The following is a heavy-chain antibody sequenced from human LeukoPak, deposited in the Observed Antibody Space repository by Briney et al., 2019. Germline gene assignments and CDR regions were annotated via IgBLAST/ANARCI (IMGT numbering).Heavy chain of an antibody. CDR1: GYTFTDYY. Sequence: GASVKVSCKASGYTFTDYYIHWVRQAPGQGLEWMGWINPNSGGTTYAQKFQGRVTMTRDTSISTAYMELRRLGSDDTAVYYCARGFAEEGTTTGAFDIWGHGTMVTVSS. CDR3: ARGFAEEGTTTGAFDI. CDR2: INPNSGGT. J-gene: IGHJ3*02. D-gene: IGHD1-7*01. V-gene: IGHV1-2*02.